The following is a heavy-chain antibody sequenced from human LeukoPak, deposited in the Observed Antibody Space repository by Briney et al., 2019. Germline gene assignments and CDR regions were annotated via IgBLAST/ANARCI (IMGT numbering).Heavy chain of an antibody. J-gene: IGHJ4*02. CDR2: IWYDGSNK. V-gene: IGHV3-33*06. D-gene: IGHD6-13*01. Sequence: GRSLRLSCAASGFTFSSYGMHWARQAPGKGLEWVAVIWYDGSNKYYADSVKGRFTISRDNSKNTLYLQMNSLRAEDTAVYYCAKGAAAGTPYYFDYWGQGTLVTVSS. CDR3: AKGAAAGTPYYFDY. CDR1: GFTFSSYG.